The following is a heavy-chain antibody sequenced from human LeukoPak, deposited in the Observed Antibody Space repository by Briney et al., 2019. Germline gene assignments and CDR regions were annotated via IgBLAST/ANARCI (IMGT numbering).Heavy chain of an antibody. CDR1: GYTFTSFH. D-gene: IGHD3-16*02. J-gene: IGHJ4*02. Sequence: ASVKVSCKTSGYTFTSFHMHWVRQAPGQGLEWMGMIDPSGGSTTYAQNFQGRVTMTRDTSTSTVYMELSSLRSEDTAVYYCARVPSGDYDYVWGSYRYYFDYWGQGTLVTVSS. CDR3: ARVPSGDYDYVWGSYRYYFDY. V-gene: IGHV1-46*01. CDR2: IDPSGGST.